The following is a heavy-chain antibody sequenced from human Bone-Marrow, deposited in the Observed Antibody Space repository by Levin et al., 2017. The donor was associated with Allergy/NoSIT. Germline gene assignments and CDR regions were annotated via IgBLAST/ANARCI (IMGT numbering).Heavy chain of an antibody. J-gene: IGHJ4*02. D-gene: IGHD1-26*01. CDR1: GFTFSSYN. Sequence: SGGSLRLSCAASGFTFSSYNLQWVRQVPGKGLEWVAYISYDGRNKYYTDSVKGRFTISRDSAVDTLSLQMNSLTPDDTAVYYCASYIRWDHTASFFDSWGQGTPVIVSS. CDR3: ASYIRWDHTASFFDS. CDR2: ISYDGRNK. V-gene: IGHV3-30*04.